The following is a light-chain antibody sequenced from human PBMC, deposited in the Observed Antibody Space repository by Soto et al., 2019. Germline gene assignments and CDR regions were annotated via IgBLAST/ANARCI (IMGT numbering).Light chain of an antibody. CDR1: SGSIASSY. CDR2: GDD. CDR3: QSYAADTVI. J-gene: IGLJ2*01. V-gene: IGLV6-57*01. Sequence: NFMLTQPHSMSESPGKTVTISCTRSSGSIASSYVQWYQQRPGSSPSIVIYGDDQRSSGVPDRFSGSIDRSSNSASLTISGLKREDEADYYCQSYAADTVIFGGGTKLTVL.